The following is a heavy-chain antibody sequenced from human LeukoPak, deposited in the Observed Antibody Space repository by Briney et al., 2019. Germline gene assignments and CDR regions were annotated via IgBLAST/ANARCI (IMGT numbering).Heavy chain of an antibody. V-gene: IGHV5-51*01. CDR1: GYSFTTYW. CDR2: VCPGDSGT. D-gene: IGHD3-9*01. CDR3: ARGTTGYSLDY. Sequence: GESLKISCKGSGYSFTTYWIAWVRQMPGKGLEWMGIVCPGDSGTRYSPSFQGQVTISADKSITTAYLQWSSLKASDTAMYYCARGTTGYSLDYWGQGALVTVSS. J-gene: IGHJ4*02.